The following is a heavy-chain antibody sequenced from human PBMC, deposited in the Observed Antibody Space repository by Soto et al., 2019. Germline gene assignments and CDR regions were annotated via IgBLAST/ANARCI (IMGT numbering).Heavy chain of an antibody. CDR2: IYYSGST. J-gene: IGHJ6*03. CDR3: ASTDDGFEQQYMDV. V-gene: IGHV4-59*01. Sequence: SETLSLTCTVSGGSISSYYWSWIRQPPGKGLEWIGYIYYSGSTNYNPSLKSRVTISVDTSKNQFSLKLSSVTAADTAVYYCASTDDGFEQQYMDVWGKGTTVTVSS. D-gene: IGHD1-1*01. CDR1: GGSISSYY.